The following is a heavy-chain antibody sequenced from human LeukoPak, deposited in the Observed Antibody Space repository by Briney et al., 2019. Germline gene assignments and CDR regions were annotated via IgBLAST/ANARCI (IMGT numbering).Heavy chain of an antibody. CDR3: ARVGCSSTSCYSEFDY. CDR1: GFTFSTYN. CDR2: ISSSSSYI. D-gene: IGHD2-2*01. V-gene: IGHV3-21*01. J-gene: IGHJ4*02. Sequence: GGSLRLSCAASGFTFSTYNMNWVRQAPGKGLEWVSSISSSSSYIYYADSVKGRFTISRDNAKNSLYLQMNSLRAEDTAVYYCARVGCSSTSCYSEFDYWGQGTLVTVSS.